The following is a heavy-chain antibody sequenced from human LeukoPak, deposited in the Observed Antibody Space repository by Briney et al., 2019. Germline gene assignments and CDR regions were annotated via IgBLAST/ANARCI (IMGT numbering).Heavy chain of an antibody. CDR3: ASGRIAVAGTYYYYYYMDV. Sequence: SETLSLTCTVSGGSISSYYWSWIRQPPGKGLEWIRYIYTSGSTNYNPSLKSRVTISVDTSKNQFSLKLSSVTAADTAVYYCASGRIAVAGTYYYYYYMDVWGKGTTVTVSS. V-gene: IGHV4-4*09. D-gene: IGHD6-19*01. CDR1: GGSISSYY. CDR2: IYTSGST. J-gene: IGHJ6*03.